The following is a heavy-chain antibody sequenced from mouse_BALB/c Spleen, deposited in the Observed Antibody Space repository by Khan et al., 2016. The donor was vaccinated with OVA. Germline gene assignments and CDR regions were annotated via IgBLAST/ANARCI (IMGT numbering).Heavy chain of an antibody. V-gene: IGHV1-81*01. CDR2: IYPGSGST. J-gene: IGHJ3*01. CDR3: ARSYDGGWFAD. Sequence: QVRLQQSGPELVQPGASVKMSCKASGYTFSDYVISWVKLSTGQGLEWIGEIYPGSGSTYYHEKFKGKATLTADKSSHTAYMQLRSLTSEDAAVYFDARSYDGGWFADWGQGTLVTVS. D-gene: IGHD1-1*01. CDR1: GYTFSDYV.